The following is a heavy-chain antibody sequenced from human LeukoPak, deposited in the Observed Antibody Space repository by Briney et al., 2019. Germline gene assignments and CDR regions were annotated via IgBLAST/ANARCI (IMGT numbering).Heavy chain of an antibody. D-gene: IGHD3-3*01. J-gene: IGHJ4*02. CDR3: AKDTNYYDFWSGYQNAYYFDY. CDR1: GFTFSSYS. CDR2: ISYDGSNK. V-gene: IGHV3-30*18. Sequence: GGSLRLSCAASGFTFSSYSMNGVRQAPGKGLEGGAVISYDGSNKYYADSVKGRFTISRDNSKNTLYLPMNSLRAEDTAVYYCAKDTNYYDFWSGYQNAYYFDYWGQGTLVTVSS.